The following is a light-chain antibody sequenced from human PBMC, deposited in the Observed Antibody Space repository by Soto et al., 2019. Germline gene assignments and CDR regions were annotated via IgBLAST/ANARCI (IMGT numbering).Light chain of an antibody. CDR3: SSYTSDSTWV. V-gene: IGLV2-14*01. CDR1: RSDVGGYNY. Sequence: QSALTQPASVSASPGQSITISCTGTRSDVGGYNYVSWYQQHPGKAPKLMIYEVSNRPSGVSDRFSASKSANTASLTISGLQPEDGADYYCSSYTSDSTWVFGGGTKLTVL. J-gene: IGLJ3*02. CDR2: EVS.